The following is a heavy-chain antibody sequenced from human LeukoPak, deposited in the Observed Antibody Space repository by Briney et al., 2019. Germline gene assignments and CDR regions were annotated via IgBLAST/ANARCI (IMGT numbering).Heavy chain of an antibody. Sequence: PGGSLRLSCAASGFTVSSNYMSWVRQAPGMGLEWVSVIYSGGSTHYADSVKGRFTISRDNSKNTLYLQMNSLRAEDTAVYYCAKGATVVTPIDYWGQGTLVTVSS. CDR1: GFTVSSNY. V-gene: IGHV3-53*01. D-gene: IGHD4-23*01. J-gene: IGHJ4*02. CDR3: AKGATVVTPIDY. CDR2: IYSGGST.